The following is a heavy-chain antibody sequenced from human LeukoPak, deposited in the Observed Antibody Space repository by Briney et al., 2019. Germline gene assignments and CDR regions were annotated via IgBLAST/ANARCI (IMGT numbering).Heavy chain of an antibody. CDR2: IYSSGST. J-gene: IGHJ4*02. V-gene: IGHV4-4*07. CDR3: ERYRVVAMDFEY. D-gene: IGHD2-15*01. Sequence: PSETLSLTCILPGGSLISYIASTVPQPAGKGLEWIGRIYSSGSTNYNPSLKSRVTISGDKSKNQLSLKLSSVTAADTAVYYSERYRVVAMDFEYWGQGNLVTVSS. CDR1: GGSLISYI.